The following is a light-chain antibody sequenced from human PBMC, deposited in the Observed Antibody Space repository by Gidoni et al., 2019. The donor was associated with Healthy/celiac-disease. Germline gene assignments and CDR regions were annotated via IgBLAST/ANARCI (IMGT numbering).Light chain of an antibody. V-gene: IGKV3-15*01. J-gene: IGKJ1*01. CDR1: QSVSSN. CDR2: GAS. Sequence: EIVMTPSPATLSVSPGERATLSCRASQSVSSNLAWYQQKPGQAPRLLIYGASTRATGIPARFSGSGSGTEFTLTISSLQSEDFAVYYWQQYNNWPLFGQGTKVEIK. CDR3: QQYNNWPL.